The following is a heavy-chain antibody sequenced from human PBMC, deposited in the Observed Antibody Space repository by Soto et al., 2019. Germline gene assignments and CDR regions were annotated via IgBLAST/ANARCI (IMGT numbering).Heavy chain of an antibody. CDR2: ISAYNGNT. CDR1: GYTFSSYH. J-gene: IGHJ4*02. V-gene: IGHV1-18*01. CDR3: ERDLRPVDY. Sequence: QIQLVQSGAEVKKPGASVKVSCKASGYTFSSYHITWVRQAPGQGLEWMGWISAYNGNTNYAQNLQGRVTMTTDPSTSTAYMELRRLRSDDTAVYYCERDLRPVDYWGQGTLVTVSS.